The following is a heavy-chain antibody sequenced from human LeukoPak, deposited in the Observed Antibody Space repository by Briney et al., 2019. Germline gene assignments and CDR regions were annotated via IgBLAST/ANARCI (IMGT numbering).Heavy chain of an antibody. CDR1: GFTLSSYA. Sequence: GGSLRLSCAASGFTLSSYAMSWVCPAPGKGLEWVSAISGSGGSTYYADSVKGPFTISRDNSKNTLYLQMNSLRAEDTAVYYCAKFERWLQWNPFDNWGQGTLVTVSS. CDR3: AKFERWLQWNPFDN. V-gene: IGHV3-23*01. J-gene: IGHJ4*02. D-gene: IGHD5-24*01. CDR2: ISGSGGST.